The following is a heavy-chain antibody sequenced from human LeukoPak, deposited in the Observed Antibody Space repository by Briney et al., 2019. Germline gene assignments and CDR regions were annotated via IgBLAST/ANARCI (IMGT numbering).Heavy chain of an antibody. CDR3: ARAIPEDGYSYGYDAFDI. CDR1: GFTLSSYW. D-gene: IGHD5-18*01. J-gene: IGHJ3*02. V-gene: IGHV3-7*01. Sequence: PGGSLRLSCAASGFTLSSYWMSWVRQAPGKGLEWVASMKHDGSGKYYVDSVKGRFTISRDNAKNSLYLQMNSLRAEDTAVYYCARAIPEDGYSYGYDAFDIWGQGTMVTVSS. CDR2: MKHDGSGK.